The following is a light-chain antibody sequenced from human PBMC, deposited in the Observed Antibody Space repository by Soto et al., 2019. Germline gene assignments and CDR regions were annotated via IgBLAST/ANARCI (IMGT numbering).Light chain of an antibody. CDR2: AAS. J-gene: IGKJ1*01. Sequence: DIQMTQSPSSLSASVGDRVTITCRASQSISSYLNWYQQKPGKAPKLLIYAASSLQSGVPSRFSGSGSGTDFTLTISSLQPEHFATYYCQQSYSTSWTFGQATK. V-gene: IGKV1-39*01. CDR3: QQSYSTSWT. CDR1: QSISSY.